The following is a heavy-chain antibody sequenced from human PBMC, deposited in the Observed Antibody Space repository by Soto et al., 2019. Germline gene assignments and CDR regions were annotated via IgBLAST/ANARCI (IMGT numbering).Heavy chain of an antibody. V-gene: IGHV3-23*01. CDR3: PSHSRSSHGLTTPEYYYGPDV. J-gene: IGHJ6*01. Sequence: GGSLRLSCAASGFTFSSYAMSWVRQAPGKGLEWVSAISGSGGSTYYADSVKGRFTISRDNSKNTLYLQMNSLRAEDTAVYYFPSHSRSSHGLTTPEYYYGPDVWGEGTTVSVSS. CDR2: ISGSGGST. CDR1: GFTFSSYA. D-gene: IGHD6-13*01.